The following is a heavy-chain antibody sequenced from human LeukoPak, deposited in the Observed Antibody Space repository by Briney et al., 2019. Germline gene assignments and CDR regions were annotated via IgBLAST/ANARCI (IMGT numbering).Heavy chain of an antibody. CDR2: IYSSGST. CDR3: ARVDIVVVPAAISPNWFDP. J-gene: IGHJ5*02. V-gene: IGHV4-61*02. CDR1: GGSISNGTSY. Sequence: SQTLSLTCTVSGGSISNGTSYWTWIRQPAGKSLEWLGRIYSSGSTNYNPSLKSRVTISADTSKNQFSLKLSSVTAADTAVYYCARVDIVVVPAAISPNWFDPWGQGTLVTVSS. D-gene: IGHD2-2*01.